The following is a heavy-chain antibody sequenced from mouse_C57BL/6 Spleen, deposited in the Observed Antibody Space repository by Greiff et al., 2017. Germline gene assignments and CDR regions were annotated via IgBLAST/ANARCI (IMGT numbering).Heavy chain of an antibody. D-gene: IGHD1-1*02. CDR2: IYPGDGDT. J-gene: IGHJ2*01. V-gene: IGHV1-82*01. Sequence: VQLQQSGPELVKPGASVKISCKASGYAFSSSWMNWVKQRPGKGLEWIGRIYPGDGDTNYNGKFKGKATRTADKSSSTAYMQLSSLTSEDSAVYFCARGNGGYWGQGTTLTVSS. CDR3: ARGNGGY. CDR1: GYAFSSSW.